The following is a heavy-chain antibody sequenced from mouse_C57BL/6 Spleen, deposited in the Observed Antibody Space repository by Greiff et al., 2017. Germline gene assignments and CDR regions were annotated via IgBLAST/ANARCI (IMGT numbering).Heavy chain of an antibody. CDR2: ISSGGDYI. CDR1: GFTFSSYA. J-gene: IGHJ2*01. V-gene: IGHV5-9-1*02. D-gene: IGHD1-1*01. CDR3: TRVSSYYGSPYYFDY. Sequence: EVHLVESGEGLVKPGGSLKLSCAASGFTFSSYAMSWVRQTPEKRLEWVAYISSGGDYIYYADPVKGRFTISRDNARNTLYLQMSSLKSEDTAMYYCTRVSSYYGSPYYFDYWGQGTTLTGSS.